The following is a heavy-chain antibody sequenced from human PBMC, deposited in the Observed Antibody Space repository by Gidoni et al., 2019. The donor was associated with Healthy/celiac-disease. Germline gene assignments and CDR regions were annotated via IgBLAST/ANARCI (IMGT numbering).Heavy chain of an antibody. CDR3: AKDMGRTTVTTYGGIFDY. Sequence: AASGFTFDDYAMHWVRQAPGKGLEWVSGISWNSGSIGYADSVKGRFTISRDNAKNSLYLQMNSRRAEDTALYYCAKDMGRTTVTTYGGIFDYWGQGTLVTVSS. J-gene: IGHJ4*02. CDR1: GFTFDDYA. CDR2: ISWNSGSI. V-gene: IGHV3-9*01. D-gene: IGHD4-17*01.